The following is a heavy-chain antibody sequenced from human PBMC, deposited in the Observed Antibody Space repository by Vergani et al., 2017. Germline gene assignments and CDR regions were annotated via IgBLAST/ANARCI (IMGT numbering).Heavy chain of an antibody. CDR2: IYYSGST. CDR1: GGSISSSSYY. D-gene: IGHD6-6*01. J-gene: IGHJ4*02. V-gene: IGHV4-39*01. CDR3: GRHAEYITSSSFDY. Sequence: QLQLQESGPGLVKPSETLSLTCTVSGGSISSSSYYWGWIRQPPGKGLEWIGSIYYSGSTYYNPSLKSRVTISVDTSKNQFSLKLSSVTAADTAVYYCGRHAEYITSSSFDYWGQGPLAPVPS.